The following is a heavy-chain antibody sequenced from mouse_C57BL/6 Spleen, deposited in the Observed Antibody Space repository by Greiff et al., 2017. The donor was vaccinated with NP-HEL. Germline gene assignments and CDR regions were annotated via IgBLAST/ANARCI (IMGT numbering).Heavy chain of an antibody. Sequence: QVHVKQSGPELVKPGASVKISCKASGYSFTSYYIHWVKQRPGQGLEWIGWLYPGSGNTKYNEKFKGKATLTADTSSSTAYMQLSSLTSEDSAVYYCAKCGGWYFDVWGTGTTVTVSS. CDR3: AKCGGWYFDV. J-gene: IGHJ1*03. CDR2: LYPGSGNT. D-gene: IGHD6-1*01. CDR1: GYSFTSYY. V-gene: IGHV1-66*01.